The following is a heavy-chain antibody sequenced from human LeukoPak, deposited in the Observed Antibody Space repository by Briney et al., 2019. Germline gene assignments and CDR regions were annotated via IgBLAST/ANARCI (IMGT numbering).Heavy chain of an antibody. CDR2: INVDGSIT. V-gene: IGHV3-74*01. J-gene: IGHJ4*02. D-gene: IGHD1-26*01. Sequence: GGSLRLSCAASGFTFSGHWMHWVRQVPGKGLVWVSCINVDGSITSHADSVKGRFTISRDSAKNTLYLQLNSLRAEDTAVYYCGRGTAGTYPGSDYWGQGTLVTVSS. CDR3: GRGTAGTYPGSDY. CDR1: GFTFSGHW.